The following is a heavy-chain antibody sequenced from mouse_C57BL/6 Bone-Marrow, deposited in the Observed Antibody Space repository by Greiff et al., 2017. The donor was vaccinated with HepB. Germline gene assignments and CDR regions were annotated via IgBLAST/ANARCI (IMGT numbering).Heavy chain of an antibody. V-gene: IGHV14-2*01. D-gene: IGHD2-1*01. CDR1: GFNIKDYY. CDR3: ARRGIYYGNYDAMDY. CDR2: IDPEDGET. Sequence: EVKLVESGAELVKPGASVKLSCTASGFNIKDYYMHWVKQRTEQGLEWIGRIDPEDGETKYAPKFQGKATITADTSSNTAYLQLSSLTSEDTAVYYCARRGIYYGNYDAMDYWGQGTSVTVSS. J-gene: IGHJ4*01.